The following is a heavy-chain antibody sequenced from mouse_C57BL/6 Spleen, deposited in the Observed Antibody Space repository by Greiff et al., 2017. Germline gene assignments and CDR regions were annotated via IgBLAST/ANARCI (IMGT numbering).Heavy chain of an antibody. D-gene: IGHD2-3*01. CDR3: DRKGVDGSMDY. V-gene: IGHV1-81*01. CDR1: GYTFTSYG. J-gene: IGHJ4*01. Sequence: QVQLQQSGAELARPGASVKLSCKASGYTFTSYGISWVKQRTGQGLEWIGEIYPRSGNTYYNEKFKGKATLTADKSSSTAYMELRSLTSEDSAVYFCDRKGVDGSMDYWGQGTSVTVSS. CDR2: IYPRSGNT.